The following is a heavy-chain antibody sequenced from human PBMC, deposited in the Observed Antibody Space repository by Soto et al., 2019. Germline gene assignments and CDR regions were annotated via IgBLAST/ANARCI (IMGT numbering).Heavy chain of an antibody. CDR1: GDSISSGNHY. J-gene: IGHJ4*02. CDR2: IFYSGTA. Sequence: SETLSLTCTVSGDSISSGNHYWSWIRQPPGKGLEWIGYIFYSGTAYYNPSLKSRLTISVDTSKNQFSLKLSSVTAADTAVYYCASVPKVITSFYFDYWGQGTLVTVSS. V-gene: IGHV4-30-4*01. CDR3: ASVPKVITSFYFDY. D-gene: IGHD3-22*01.